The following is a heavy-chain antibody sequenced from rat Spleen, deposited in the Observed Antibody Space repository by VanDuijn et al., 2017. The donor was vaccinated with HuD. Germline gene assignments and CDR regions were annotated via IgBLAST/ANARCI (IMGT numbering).Heavy chain of an antibody. CDR3: ASLNYGGSPDY. CDR2: ISSSGDST. CDR1: GFIFSSFP. V-gene: IGHV5-46*01. D-gene: IGHD1-11*01. J-gene: IGHJ2*01. Sequence: EVQLVESGGGLVQPGRSMKLSCAASGFIFSSFPMAWVRQAPTKGLEWVATISSSGDSTDYRDSVKGRFTMSRDNARRTLHLQMNRLRSEDTYSYYCASLNYGGSPDYWGQGVMVTVSS.